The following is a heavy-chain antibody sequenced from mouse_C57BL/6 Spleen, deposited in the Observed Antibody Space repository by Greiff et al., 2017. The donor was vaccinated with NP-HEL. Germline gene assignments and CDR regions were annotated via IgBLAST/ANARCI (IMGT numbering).Heavy chain of an antibody. J-gene: IGHJ1*03. Sequence: QVQLQQPGAELVKPGASVKLSCKASGYTFTSYWMQWVKQRPGQGLEWIGEIDPSDSYTNYNQKFKGKATLTVDTSSSTAYMQLSSLTSEDSAVYYCARRCYYNYDGWYFDVWGTGTTVTVSS. V-gene: IGHV1-50*01. D-gene: IGHD2-4*01. CDR3: ARRCYYNYDGWYFDV. CDR2: IDPSDSYT. CDR1: GYTFTSYW.